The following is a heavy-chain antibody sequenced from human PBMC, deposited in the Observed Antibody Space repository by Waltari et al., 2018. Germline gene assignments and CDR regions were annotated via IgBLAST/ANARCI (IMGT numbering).Heavy chain of an antibody. J-gene: IGHJ5*02. CDR2: ISGSGGST. CDR3: VKAGGDIVVVPAANWFDP. V-gene: IGHV3-23*01. CDR1: GFTFSSYA. Sequence: EVQLLESGGGLVQPGGSLRLSCAASGFTFSSYAMSWVRQAPGKGLEWVSAISGSGGSTYYADSVKGRFTISRDNSKNTLYLQMNSLRAEDTAVYYCVKAGGDIVVVPAANWFDPWGQGTLVTVSS. D-gene: IGHD2-2*01.